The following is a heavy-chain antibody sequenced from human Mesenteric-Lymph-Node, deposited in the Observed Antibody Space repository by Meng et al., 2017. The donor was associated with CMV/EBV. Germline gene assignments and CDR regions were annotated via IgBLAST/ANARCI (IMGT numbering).Heavy chain of an antibody. Sequence: GESLKISCAASGFTFSSYGMHWVRQAPGKGLEWVASIRFDGTDKYYADSVKGRFTISRDNSKNTLFLQMNSLRAEDTAVYYCSRSGYYTHPYYDYGMDVWGQGTTVTVSS. CDR2: IRFDGTDK. V-gene: IGHV3-30*02. CDR3: SRSGYYTHPYYDYGMDV. J-gene: IGHJ6*02. CDR1: GFTFSSYG. D-gene: IGHD3-3*01.